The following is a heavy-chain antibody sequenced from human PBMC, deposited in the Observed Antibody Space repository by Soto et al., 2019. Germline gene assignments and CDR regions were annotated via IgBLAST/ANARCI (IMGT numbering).Heavy chain of an antibody. Sequence: QVQLVQSGAEVKKPGATVKVSCKSSGYTFSSYYMHWVRQAPGQGPEWMGIINPSGGSTTYAQKYKGIVIMTRSTCTCTVYMELGSLSSEDTAVYYCARDSVVVTANPYAFESWGQGTIVTFSS. V-gene: IGHV1-46*01. CDR2: INPSGGST. D-gene: IGHD2-21*02. J-gene: IGHJ3*02. CDR1: GYTFSSYY. CDR3: ARDSVVVTANPYAFES.